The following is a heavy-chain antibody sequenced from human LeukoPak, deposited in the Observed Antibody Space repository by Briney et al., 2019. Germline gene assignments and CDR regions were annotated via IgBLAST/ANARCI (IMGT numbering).Heavy chain of an antibody. CDR1: GFTFSDHY. D-gene: IGHD3-10*01. V-gene: IGHV3-11*05. CDR2: ISTSSAFT. J-gene: IGHJ4*02. Sequence: PGGSLRLSCAASGFTFSDHYMSWIRQAPGKGLEWISYISTSSAFTNYADSVKGRFTISRDNAKNSLYLQMNSLRAEDTAVYYCARDLPRRVIRNYWGKGNLVTVSS. CDR3: ARDLPRRVIRNY.